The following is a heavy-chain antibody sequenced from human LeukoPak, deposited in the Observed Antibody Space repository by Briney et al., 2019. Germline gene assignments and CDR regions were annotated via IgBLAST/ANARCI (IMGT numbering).Heavy chain of an antibody. CDR2: IKSDGSDT. Sequence: GGSLRLSCAASGFTFSSYWMHWVRQVPGKGLVWISRIKSDGSDTSYADSVQGRFTISRDNAKNTLYLQMSSLRAEDTAVYYCARKGDGCNSIDYWGQGTLVTV. CDR3: ARKGDGCNSIDY. V-gene: IGHV3-74*01. D-gene: IGHD5-24*01. J-gene: IGHJ4*02. CDR1: GFTFSSYW.